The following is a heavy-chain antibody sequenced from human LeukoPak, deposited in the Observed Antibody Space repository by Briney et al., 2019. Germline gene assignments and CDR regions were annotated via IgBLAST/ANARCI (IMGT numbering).Heavy chain of an antibody. CDR3: AAHYYDSSGYFPTIDY. D-gene: IGHD3-22*01. Sequence: ASVKVSCQASGYTFTSYGISWVRQAPGQGLEWMGWISAYNGNTNYAQKLQGRVTMTTDTSTSTAYMELRSLRSDDTAVYYCAAHYYDSSGYFPTIDYWGQGTLVTVSS. CDR2: ISAYNGNT. V-gene: IGHV1-18*01. J-gene: IGHJ4*02. CDR1: GYTFTSYG.